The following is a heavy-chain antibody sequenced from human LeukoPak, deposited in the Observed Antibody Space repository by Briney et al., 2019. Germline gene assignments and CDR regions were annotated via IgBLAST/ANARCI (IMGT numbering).Heavy chain of an antibody. J-gene: IGHJ3*02. V-gene: IGHV3-9*03. Sequence: PGGSLRLSCAASGFTFDDYAMHWVRQAPGKGLEWVSGISWNSGSIGYADSVKGRFTISRDNAKNSLYLQMNSLRAEDMALYYCAKDNTVNAFDIWGQGTMVTVSS. CDR2: ISWNSGSI. CDR3: AKDNTVNAFDI. D-gene: IGHD4-17*01. CDR1: GFTFDDYA.